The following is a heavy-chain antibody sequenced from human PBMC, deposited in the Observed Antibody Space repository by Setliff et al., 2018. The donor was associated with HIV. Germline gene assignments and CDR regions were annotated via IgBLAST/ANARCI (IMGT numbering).Heavy chain of an antibody. Sequence: ASVKVSCKASGFTFTNYAIHWVRQAPGQRLEWMGWINVDSGNTKYLQDLQGRVTITKDRSASTAYMEVSNLRSEDTAVYYCARPVGGTGYDPWGQGTLVTVSS. CDR1: GFTFTNYA. CDR3: ARPVGGTGYDP. V-gene: IGHV1-3*01. J-gene: IGHJ5*02. CDR2: INVDSGNT. D-gene: IGHD1-26*01.